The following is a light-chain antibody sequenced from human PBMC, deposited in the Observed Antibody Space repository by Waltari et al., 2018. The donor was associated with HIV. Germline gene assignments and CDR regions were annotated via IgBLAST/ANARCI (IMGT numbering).Light chain of an antibody. CDR2: DVT. Sequence: QSALTQPASVSGSPGQSITISCTGTSNDLGRYDLVSWYQHPPGRAPKLIIYDVTKWPSGVSQRFSGSKSGATASLTISGLQAEDEADYYCCSYAGITTWVFGGGTKVTVL. J-gene: IGLJ3*02. CDR1: SNDLGRYDL. CDR3: CSYAGITTWV. V-gene: IGLV2-23*02.